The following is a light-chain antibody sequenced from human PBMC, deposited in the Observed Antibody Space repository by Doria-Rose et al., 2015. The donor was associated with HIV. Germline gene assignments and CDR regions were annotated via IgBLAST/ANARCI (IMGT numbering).Light chain of an antibody. CDR2: DGS. J-gene: IGKJ1*01. CDR1: QSFSSTY. CDR3: HQYGTSWT. Sequence: EIVLTQSPGTLSLSPGERATLSCGASQSFSSTYLAWYQQKPGRAPSLLIYDGSTRATGIPVRFSASGSGTDFTLTINRLEPEDFALYYCHQYGTSWTFGQGTKVEI. V-gene: IGKV3-20*01.